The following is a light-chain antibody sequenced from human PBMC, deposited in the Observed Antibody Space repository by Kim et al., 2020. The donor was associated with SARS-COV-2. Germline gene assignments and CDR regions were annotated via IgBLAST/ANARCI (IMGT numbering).Light chain of an antibody. CDR1: HDISSY. Sequence: SPYVDDSVTISCRASHDISSYLAWYQQKPGNAPNLLIAAASTLHSGVTSIFSGRASGTDFTLTITVLQPEDVATYYCQELNSFPTFGQGTRLEIK. CDR3: QELNSFPT. J-gene: IGKJ5*01. CDR2: AAS. V-gene: IGKV1-9*01.